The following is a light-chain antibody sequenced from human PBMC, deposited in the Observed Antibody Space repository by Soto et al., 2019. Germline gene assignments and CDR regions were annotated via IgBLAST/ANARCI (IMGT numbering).Light chain of an antibody. CDR3: HQYNSLYT. Sequence: DIPMTQSPSTLSASVGDRVTITCRASQSSSSWLAWYQQKPGKAPMLLMYKASSLEGGVPSRFSGSGSGTEFTLTISSLQPDDFATYSCHQYNSLYTFGQGTKLEIK. V-gene: IGKV1-5*03. CDR1: QSSSSW. CDR2: KAS. J-gene: IGKJ2*01.